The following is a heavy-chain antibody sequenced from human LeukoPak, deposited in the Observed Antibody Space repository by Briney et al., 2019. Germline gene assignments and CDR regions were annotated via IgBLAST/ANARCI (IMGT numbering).Heavy chain of an antibody. D-gene: IGHD3-22*01. V-gene: IGHV4-59*01. CDR2: IYYSGST. J-gene: IGHJ4*02. CDR3: AREGYDSSGYYNGGFFDY. CDR1: GGSISSYY. Sequence: SETLSLTCTVSGGSISSYYWSWIRQPPGKGLEWIGYIYYSGSTNYNPSLKSRVTISVDTSKNQLSLKLSSVTAADTAVYYSAREGYDSSGYYNGGFFDYWGQGTLVTVSS.